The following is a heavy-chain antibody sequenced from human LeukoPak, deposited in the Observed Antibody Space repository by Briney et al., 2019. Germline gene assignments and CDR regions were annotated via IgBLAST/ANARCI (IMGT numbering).Heavy chain of an antibody. Sequence: GASVKVSCQASGDTFTGYYIHWVRQAPGQGLEWMGWINANTGGTSYAQKFQDGVTMTRNTSINTAYMELSRLRFDDTAVFYCAKVRERGYSSKPFDLWGQGTMVTVSS. V-gene: IGHV1-2*02. CDR1: GDTFTGYY. J-gene: IGHJ3*01. CDR2: INANTGGT. CDR3: AKVRERGYSSKPFDL. D-gene: IGHD5-18*01.